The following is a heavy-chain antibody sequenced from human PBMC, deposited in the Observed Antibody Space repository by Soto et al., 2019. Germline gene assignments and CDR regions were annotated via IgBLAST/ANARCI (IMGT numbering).Heavy chain of an antibody. CDR3: AGGAPVPR. J-gene: IGHJ1*01. V-gene: IGHV4-30-2*01. CDR1: GGSISSGGYS. Sequence: QLQLQESGSGLVKPSQTLSLTCAVSGGSISSGGYSWSWIRQPPGKVLEWIGYIYHSGSTYYNPSLRVRVPTSLHRSTPHFSLKPRSATAADTATLYSAGGAPVPRWGPGSLVTASP. CDR2: IYHSGST. D-gene: IGHD3-10*02.